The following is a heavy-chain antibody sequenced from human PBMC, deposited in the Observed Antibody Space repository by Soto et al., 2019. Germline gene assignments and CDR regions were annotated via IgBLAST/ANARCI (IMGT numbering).Heavy chain of an antibody. Sequence: PSETLSLTCTVSGASISGFYWSWIRKSAGKGLEWIGRIYATGTTDYNPSLKSRVMMSVDTSKKQFSLKLRSVTAADTAVYYCARHAGIAAAGTYWFDPWGQGTLVTVSS. J-gene: IGHJ5*02. CDR2: IYATGTT. CDR1: GASISGFY. CDR3: ARHAGIAAAGTYWFDP. V-gene: IGHV4-4*07. D-gene: IGHD6-13*01.